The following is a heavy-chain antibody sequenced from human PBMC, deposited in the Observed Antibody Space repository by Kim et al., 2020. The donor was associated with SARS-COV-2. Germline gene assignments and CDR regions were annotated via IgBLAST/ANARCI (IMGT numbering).Heavy chain of an antibody. CDR2: IWYDGSNK. Sequence: GGSLRLSCAASGFTFSSYGMHWVRQAPGKGLEWVAVIWYDGSNKYYADSVKGRFTISRDNSKNTLYLQMNSLRAEDTAVYYCAREPYQLLWPYYYYYGMDVWGQGTTVTVSS. J-gene: IGHJ6*02. D-gene: IGHD2-2*01. V-gene: IGHV3-33*01. CDR3: AREPYQLLWPYYYYYGMDV. CDR1: GFTFSSYG.